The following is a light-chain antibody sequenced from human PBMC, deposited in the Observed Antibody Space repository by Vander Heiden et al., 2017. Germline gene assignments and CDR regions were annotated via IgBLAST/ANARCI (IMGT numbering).Light chain of an antibody. CDR2: GNN. Sequence: QSVVTPPPSASGTPGQWVTICCSGSSSNIGINTVNWFQQLPGTAPNLLIYGNNQRPSGVPDRMSGSKSGTSASLAISGLQSEDEAHYYCAAWDDSLDAFVFGAGTKVTVL. J-gene: IGLJ1*01. CDR1: SSNIGINT. V-gene: IGLV1-44*01. CDR3: AAWDDSLDAFV.